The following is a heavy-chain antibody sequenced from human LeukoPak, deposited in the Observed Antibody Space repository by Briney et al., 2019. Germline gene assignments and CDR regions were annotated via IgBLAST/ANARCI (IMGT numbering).Heavy chain of an antibody. V-gene: IGHV4-59*01. CDR3: ARGLTIFGVVIRFDP. D-gene: IGHD3-3*01. J-gene: IGHJ5*02. CDR1: GGSISSYY. CDR2: IYYSGST. Sequence: SETLSLTCTVSGGSISSYYWSWIRQPPGKGLEWIGYIYYSGSTNYNPSLKSRVTISVDTSKNQFSLKLSSVTAADTAVYYCARGLTIFGVVIRFDPWGQGTLVTVSS.